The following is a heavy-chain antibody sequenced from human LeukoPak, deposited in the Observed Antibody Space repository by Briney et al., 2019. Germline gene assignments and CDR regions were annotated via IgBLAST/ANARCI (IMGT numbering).Heavy chain of an antibody. V-gene: IGHV4-34*01. Sequence: PSETLSLTCAVYGGSFSGYYWSWIRQPPGKGLEWIGEINHSGSTNYNPSLKSRVTISVDTSKNQFSLKLSSVTAEDTAVYYCAREFRVYASDYYYYYMDVWGKGTTVTVSS. CDR1: GGSFSGYY. CDR3: AREFRVYASDYYYYYMDV. CDR2: INHSGST. D-gene: IGHD2-8*01. J-gene: IGHJ6*03.